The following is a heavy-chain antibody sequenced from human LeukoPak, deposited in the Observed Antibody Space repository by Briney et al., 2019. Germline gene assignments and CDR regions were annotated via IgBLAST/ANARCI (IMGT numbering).Heavy chain of an antibody. J-gene: IGHJ3*02. CDR2: IKQDGSEK. V-gene: IGHV3-7*01. CDR1: GFTFSSYW. CDR3: NYGGNSGAFDI. D-gene: IGHD4-23*01. Sequence: GGSLRLSCAASGFTFSSYWMSWVRQAPGKGLEWVANIKQDGSEKYYVDSVKGRFTISRDNAKNSLYLQMNSLRAEGTAVYYCNYGGNSGAFDIWGQGTMVTVSS.